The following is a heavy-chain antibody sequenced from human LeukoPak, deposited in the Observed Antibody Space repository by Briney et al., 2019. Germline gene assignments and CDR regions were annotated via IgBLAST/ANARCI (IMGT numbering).Heavy chain of an antibody. Sequence: KPSETLSLTCSVSGGSIRTYYWSWIRQPPGKGLEWIGYISNSGNTNYNPSLKSRVTISVDTSKNQFSLKLTSVTAADTAVYYCARQGYWSGYFVFDYWGQGSLVTVSS. CDR2: ISNSGNT. D-gene: IGHD3-3*01. J-gene: IGHJ4*02. V-gene: IGHV4-59*08. CDR3: ARQGYWSGYFVFDY. CDR1: GGSIRTYY.